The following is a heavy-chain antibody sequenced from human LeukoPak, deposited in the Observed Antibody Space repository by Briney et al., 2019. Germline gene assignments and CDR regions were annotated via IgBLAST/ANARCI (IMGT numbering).Heavy chain of an antibody. CDR1: GYTFTSYG. V-gene: IGHV1-18*01. CDR2: ISAYNGNT. D-gene: IGHD6-13*01. J-gene: IGHJ4*02. CDR3: ARVLVSSSWYSPFDY. Sequence: ASVKVSCKASGYTFTSYGISWVRQAPGQGLEWMGWISAYNGNTNYAQKLQGRVTMTTDTSTSTAYMELRSLRSDDTAVYYCARVLVSSSWYSPFDYWGQGTLVTVSS.